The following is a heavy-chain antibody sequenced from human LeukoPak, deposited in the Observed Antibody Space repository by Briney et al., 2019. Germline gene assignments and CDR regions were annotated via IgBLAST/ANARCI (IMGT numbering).Heavy chain of an antibody. J-gene: IGHJ6*03. CDR1: GYTFTDFY. CDR2: IYPNSGGT. D-gene: IGHD3-10*01. V-gene: IGHV1-2*02. Sequence: ASVKVSCKASGYTFTDFYMLWVRQAPGQGPEWMGWIYPNSGGTDYAQKFQGRVTMTRDTSTSTAYMELSRLRSDDTAVYHCARGHGSYYYYMDVWGMGTTVTVSS. CDR3: ARGHGSYYYYMDV.